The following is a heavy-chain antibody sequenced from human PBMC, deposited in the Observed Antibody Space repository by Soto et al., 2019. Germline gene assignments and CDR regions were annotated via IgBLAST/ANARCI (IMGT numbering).Heavy chain of an antibody. CDR3: ARTHPDFDYYDSSGRERTSYYYYGMDV. J-gene: IGHJ6*02. CDR1: GYTFTSYY. CDR2: INPSGGST. Sequence: APVKGSCKAAGYTFTSYYMHCVRQNPEQGLEWMGIINPSGGSTSYAQKFQGRVTMTRDTSTSTVYMELSSLRSEDTAVYYCARTHPDFDYYDSSGRERTSYYYYGMDVWGQGTTVTVSS. V-gene: IGHV1-46*01. D-gene: IGHD3-22*01.